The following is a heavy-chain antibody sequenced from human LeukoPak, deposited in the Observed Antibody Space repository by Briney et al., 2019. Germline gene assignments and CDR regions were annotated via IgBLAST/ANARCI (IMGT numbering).Heavy chain of an antibody. CDR1: GYTLTELS. D-gene: IGHD3-22*01. V-gene: IGHV1-24*01. CDR3: ATDNYYDSSGYY. J-gene: IGHJ4*02. CDR2: FDPEDGET. Sequence: ASVKVSCKVSGYTLTELSMHWVRQAPGKGLEWMGGFDPEDGETIYAQKFQGRVTMTEDTSADTAYMELSSLRSEDTAVYYCATDNYYDSSGYYWGQGTLVTVSS.